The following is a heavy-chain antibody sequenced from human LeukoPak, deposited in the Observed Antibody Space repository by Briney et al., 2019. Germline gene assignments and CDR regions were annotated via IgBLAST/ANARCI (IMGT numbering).Heavy chain of an antibody. V-gene: IGHV3-74*01. CDR1: GFTLSSYW. CDR3: ARAAQGYDFWNY. CDR2: INSDGSST. Sequence: PGGSLRLSCAASGFTLSSYWMHWVRQAPGKGLVWVSRINSDGSSTSYADSVKGRFTISRDNSKNTLYLQMNSLRAEDTAVYYCARAAQGYDFWNYWGQGTLVTVSS. J-gene: IGHJ4*02. D-gene: IGHD3-3*01.